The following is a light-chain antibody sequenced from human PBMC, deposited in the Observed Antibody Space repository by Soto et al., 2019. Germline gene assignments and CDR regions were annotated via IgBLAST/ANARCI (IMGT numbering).Light chain of an antibody. CDR2: GAS. V-gene: IGKV3-20*01. CDR1: QTVTRSY. Sequence: EIVLTQSPGTMSLSPGERVTLSCRASQTVTRSYLAWYQQKPGQAPRLLIYGASIRATGIPDRFSGSGSGTDFTRTISRLEPEDFAVYYCKQYSTSPRTFGQGTKVAIK. J-gene: IGKJ1*01. CDR3: KQYSTSPRT.